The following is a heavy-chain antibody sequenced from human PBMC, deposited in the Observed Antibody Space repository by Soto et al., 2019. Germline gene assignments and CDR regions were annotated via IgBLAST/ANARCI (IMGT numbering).Heavy chain of an antibody. CDR2: IKPDGSED. V-gene: IGHV3-7*03. Sequence: PGGSLRLSCAASGFSFSGYWMSWVRQAPGQGLEWVACIKPDGSEDNYVDSVKGRFTISRDNAKNSLYLQMNSLRAEDTAVYYCANYHPFQYCGQGTLVTVPP. J-gene: IGHJ4*02. CDR3: ANYHPFQY. CDR1: GFSFSGYW. D-gene: IGHD2-2*01.